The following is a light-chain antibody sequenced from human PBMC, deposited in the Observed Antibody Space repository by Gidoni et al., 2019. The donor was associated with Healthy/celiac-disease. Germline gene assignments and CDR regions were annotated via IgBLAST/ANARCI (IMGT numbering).Light chain of an antibody. V-gene: IGKV1-39*01. CDR2: AAS. J-gene: IGKJ2*01. CDR1: QSISSY. Sequence: DSQMTQSPSSLSASVGDRVTITCRASQSISSYFNWYQQKPGKAPQLLIYAASSLQSGVPSRFSGSGSGTDFIPTISSLQPEDFATYYCQQSYSTPYTFGPGTKLEIK. CDR3: QQSYSTPYT.